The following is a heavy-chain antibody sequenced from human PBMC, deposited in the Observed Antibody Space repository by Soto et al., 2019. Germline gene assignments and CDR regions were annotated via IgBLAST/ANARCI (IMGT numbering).Heavy chain of an antibody. Sequence: EVQLVESGGGLVQPGRSLRLSCEASGFSFRDYAMHWVRQAPGKGLEWVSGISWNSGKIGYADSVKGRFTISRDNTKNSLDLQMNSLRAEDTAFYYCAKDLTYGGMDVWGQGTTVTVSS. CDR3: AKDLTYGGMDV. CDR2: ISWNSGKI. D-gene: IGHD3-10*01. V-gene: IGHV3-9*01. CDR1: GFSFRDYA. J-gene: IGHJ6*02.